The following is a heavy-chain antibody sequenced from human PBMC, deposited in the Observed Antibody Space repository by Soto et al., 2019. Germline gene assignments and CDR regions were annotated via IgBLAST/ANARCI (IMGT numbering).Heavy chain of an antibody. CDR2: LIPILGTT. Sequence: QVQLVQSGAEVRKPGSSVKVSCKASGGTFSSDAVSWVRQAPGQGLEWMGGLIPILGTTHYAQKFQGRVTITADESTNTAYMELSSLRSDATAVYYCARASGYVSGWYHDYWCQGTRVTVST. CDR3: ARASGYVSGWYHDY. D-gene: IGHD6-19*01. V-gene: IGHV1-69*01. CDR1: GGTFSSDA. J-gene: IGHJ4*02.